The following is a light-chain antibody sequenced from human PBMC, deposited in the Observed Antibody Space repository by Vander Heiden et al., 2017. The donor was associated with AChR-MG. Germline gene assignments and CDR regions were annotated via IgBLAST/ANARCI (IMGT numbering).Light chain of an antibody. CDR2: AAS. J-gene: IGKJ4*01. V-gene: IGKV1-9*01. CDR3: QQLNSYPL. Sequence: DIQLTQSPSFLSASVGDRVTITCRASQGISSYLAWYQQKPGKAPKLLIYAASTVQSGVPSRFSGSGSGTEFTLTISRLQPEDVATYYCQQLNSYPLFGGGTKVEIK. CDR1: QGISSY.